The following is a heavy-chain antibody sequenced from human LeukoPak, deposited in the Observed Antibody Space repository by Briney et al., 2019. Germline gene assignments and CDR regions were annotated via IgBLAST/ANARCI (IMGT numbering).Heavy chain of an antibody. J-gene: IGHJ4*02. CDR3: ARTGVKAHFDY. V-gene: IGHV3-74*03. D-gene: IGHD3-10*01. CDR2: IHSDGSDT. CDR1: GFTFSTYW. Sequence: GGSLRLSCAASGFTFSTYWVHWVRQAPREGLVWVSRIHSDGSDTTYADSVKGRFTISRDNAKNTLYLQMNSLRAEDTAVYYCARTGVKAHFDYWGQGTLVTVSS.